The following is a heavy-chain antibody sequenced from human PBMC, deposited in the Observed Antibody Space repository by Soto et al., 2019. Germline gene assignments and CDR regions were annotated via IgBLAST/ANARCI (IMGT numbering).Heavy chain of an antibody. CDR3: ARAFPDIVVVVAATPLYYYGMDV. CDR1: GGTFSSYA. Sequence: ASVKVSCKASGGTFSSYAISWVRQAPGQGLEWMGGIIPIFGTANYAQKFQGRVTITADESTSTAYMELSSLRSEDTAVYYCARAFPDIVVVVAATPLYYYGMDVWGQGTTVTVSS. CDR2: IIPIFGTA. D-gene: IGHD2-15*01. J-gene: IGHJ6*02. V-gene: IGHV1-69*13.